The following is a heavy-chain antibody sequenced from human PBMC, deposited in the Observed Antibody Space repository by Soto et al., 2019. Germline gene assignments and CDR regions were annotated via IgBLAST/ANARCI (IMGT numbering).Heavy chain of an antibody. CDR2: FDPEDGET. D-gene: IGHD2-2*01. CDR1: GYTLTELS. J-gene: IGHJ3*02. Sequence: ASVKVSCKVSGYTLTELSMHWVRQAPGKGLEWMGGFDPEDGETIYAQKFQGRVTMTEDTSTDTAYMELSSLRSEDTAVYYCALACSSTSCYGAFDIWGQGTMVTVSS. V-gene: IGHV1-24*01. CDR3: ALACSSTSCYGAFDI.